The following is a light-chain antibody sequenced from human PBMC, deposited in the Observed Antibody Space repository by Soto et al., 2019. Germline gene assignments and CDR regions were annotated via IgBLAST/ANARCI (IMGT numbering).Light chain of an antibody. CDR1: SSDVGGYNY. V-gene: IGLV2-11*01. Sequence: QSALAQPRSVSGSPGQSVTISCTGTSSDVGGYNYVSWYQQHPGKAPKVIIYNVSKRPAGVPGRFSGSKSGNTAYLTISGLQTEDEADYHCCSYAGRYIYVFGTGTKVTV. CDR2: NVS. CDR3: CSYAGRYIYV. J-gene: IGLJ1*01.